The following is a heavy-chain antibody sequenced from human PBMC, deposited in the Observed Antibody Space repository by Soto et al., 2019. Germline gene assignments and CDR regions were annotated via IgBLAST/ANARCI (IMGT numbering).Heavy chain of an antibody. CDR2: ISGSGGNT. CDR3: AKGLRRLLRTQYYYGLDV. CDR1: GFTFSPNA. J-gene: IGHJ6*02. V-gene: IGHV3-23*01. Sequence: GGSLRLSCAASGFTFSPNAMTWVRQAPGKGLEWVSSISGSGGNTNYADSVKGRFTVSRDNSKRTLSLQMNSLTEEDTAIYYCAKGLRRLLRTQYYYGLDVWGRGTTVTVSS. D-gene: IGHD3-16*01.